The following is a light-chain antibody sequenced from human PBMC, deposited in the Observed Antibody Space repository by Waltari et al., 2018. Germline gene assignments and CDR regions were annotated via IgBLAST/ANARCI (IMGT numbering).Light chain of an antibody. Sequence: QSALTQPSSVSGSPGPSIPISCTGTSIAVAGYHYVTWYQQRPGKAPKRIIYAVNTRPSGVSNRLSGSKSGHTASLTISGLQPEDEADYYCSSYRTTNTWVFGGGTKLTVL. CDR3: SSYRTTNTWV. CDR2: AVN. CDR1: SIAVAGYHY. J-gene: IGLJ3*02. V-gene: IGLV2-14*01.